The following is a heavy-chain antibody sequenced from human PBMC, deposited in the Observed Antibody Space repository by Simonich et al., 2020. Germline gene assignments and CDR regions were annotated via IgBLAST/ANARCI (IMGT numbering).Heavy chain of an antibody. D-gene: IGHD2-15*01. Sequence: QVQLVQSGAEVKKPGASVKVSCKASGYTFTSYGISWVRQAPGQGLEWMGWISAYKGNTNEAQKLQGRVTMTTDTSTSTAYMELRSLRSDDTAVYYCARASRGTWWYYYFDYWGQGTLVTVSS. CDR3: ARASRGTWWYYYFDY. CDR1: GYTFTSYG. V-gene: IGHV1-18*01. CDR2: ISAYKGNT. J-gene: IGHJ4*02.